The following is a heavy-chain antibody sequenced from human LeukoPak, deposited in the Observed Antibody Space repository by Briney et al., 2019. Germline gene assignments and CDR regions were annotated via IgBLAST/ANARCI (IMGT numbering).Heavy chain of an antibody. CDR2: IKQDGSET. Sequence: GGSLRLSCAASGFTFRSYWMTWVRQSPGKGLEWVANIKQDGSETYHVDSVKGRFTISRDNAKNSVYLQMSSLRAEDTAVYYCARDGVGIQLPRYWGQGTLVTVSS. CDR3: ARDGVGIQLPRY. V-gene: IGHV3-7*01. CDR1: GFTFRSYW. J-gene: IGHJ4*02. D-gene: IGHD1-1*01.